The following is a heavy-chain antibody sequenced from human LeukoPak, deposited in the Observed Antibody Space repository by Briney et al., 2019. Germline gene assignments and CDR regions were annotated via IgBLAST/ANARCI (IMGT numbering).Heavy chain of an antibody. Sequence: SETLSLTCTVSGGSISSYYWSWIRQPPGKGLEWIGYIYYSGSTNYNPSLKSRVTISVDTSKNQFSLKLSSVTAADTAVYYCARERVGCSGGSCYSGAFDIWGQGTMVTVSS. D-gene: IGHD2-15*01. CDR2: IYYSGST. CDR1: GGSISSYY. CDR3: ARERVGCSGGSCYSGAFDI. V-gene: IGHV4-59*01. J-gene: IGHJ3*02.